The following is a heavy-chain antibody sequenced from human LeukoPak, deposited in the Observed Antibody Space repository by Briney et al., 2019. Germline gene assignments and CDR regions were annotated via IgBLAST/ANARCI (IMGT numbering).Heavy chain of an antibody. Sequence: SETLSLTCTVSGGSISSYYWSWIRQPPGKGLEWIGYIYYSGSTNYNPSPKRRVTISVDPSKNQFSLKLSSVTAADTAVYYCARSAGWAAAEYYFDYWGQGTLVTVSA. CDR1: GGSISSYY. J-gene: IGHJ4*02. D-gene: IGHD6-13*01. CDR3: ARSAGWAAAEYYFDY. V-gene: IGHV4-59*08. CDR2: IYYSGST.